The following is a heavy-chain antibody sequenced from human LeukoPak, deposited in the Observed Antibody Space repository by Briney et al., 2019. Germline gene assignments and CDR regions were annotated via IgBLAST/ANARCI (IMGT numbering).Heavy chain of an antibody. J-gene: IGHJ4*02. Sequence: SETLSLTCSVSGASIRSSSYYWGWVRQPPGKGLEWIGTIYFTGNTYYNPSLKTRATISLDTSRHEFSLEMNSVTAADTSIYYCTSGYFVHTFDFWGQGTLVTVSS. CDR3: TSGYFVHTFDF. D-gene: IGHD2-2*03. CDR2: IYFTGNT. CDR1: GASIRSSSYY. V-gene: IGHV4-39*01.